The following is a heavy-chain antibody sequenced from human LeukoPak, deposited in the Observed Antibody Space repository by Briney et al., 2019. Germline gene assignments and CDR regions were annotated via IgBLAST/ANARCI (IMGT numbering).Heavy chain of an antibody. CDR3: ARSGRELGWPTTPAILSDY. J-gene: IGHJ4*02. CDR1: GFTFSDYY. V-gene: IGHV3-11*01. CDR2: ISSSGSTI. Sequence: GGSLRLSCAASGFTFSDYYMSWIRQAPGKGLEWVSYISSSGSTIYHADSVKGRFTISRDNAKNSLYLQMNSLRAEDTAVYYCARSGRELGWPTTPAILSDYWGQGTLVTVSS. D-gene: IGHD3-10*01.